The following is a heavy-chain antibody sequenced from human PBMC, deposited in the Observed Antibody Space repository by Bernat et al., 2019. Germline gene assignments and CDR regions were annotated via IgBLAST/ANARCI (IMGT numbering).Heavy chain of an antibody. CDR1: GYTFTGYY. CDR2: INPNSGGT. J-gene: IGHJ6*03. CDR3: ARVPAANYYYYYYMDV. V-gene: IGHV1-2*06. D-gene: IGHD2-2*01. Sequence: QVQLVQSGAEVKKPGASVKVSCKASGYTFTGYYMHWVRQAPGQGLEWMGRINPNSGGTNYAQKFQGRVTMTRDTSISTAYMELSRLRSDDTAVYYCARVPAANYYYYYYMDVWGKGTTVTVPS.